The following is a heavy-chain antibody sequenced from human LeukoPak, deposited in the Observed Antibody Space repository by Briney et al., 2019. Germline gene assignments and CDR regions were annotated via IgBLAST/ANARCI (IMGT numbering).Heavy chain of an antibody. CDR2: INHSGST. CDR3: ARRGNCSSTSCYPGDYYFDY. J-gene: IGHJ4*02. V-gene: IGHV4-34*01. Sequence: KASETLSLTCAVYGGSFSGYYWSWIRQPPGKGLEWIGEINHSGSTNYNPSLKSRVTISVDTSKNQFSLKLSSVTAADTAVYYCARRGNCSSTSCYPGDYYFDYWGQGTLVTVSS. CDR1: GGSFSGYY. D-gene: IGHD2-2*01.